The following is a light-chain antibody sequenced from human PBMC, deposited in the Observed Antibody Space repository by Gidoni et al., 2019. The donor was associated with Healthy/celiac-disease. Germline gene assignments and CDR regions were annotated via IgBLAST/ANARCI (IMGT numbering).Light chain of an antibody. CDR2: GAS. Sequence: SKSVSSSYLAWYQKKPGQAPRLRIYGASSRATGIPDRVSGSGSGTDFTLTISRLEPEDFAVYYCQQYGSSPWTFGQGTKVEIK. J-gene: IGKJ1*01. CDR3: QQYGSSPWT. V-gene: IGKV3-20*01. CDR1: KSVSSSY.